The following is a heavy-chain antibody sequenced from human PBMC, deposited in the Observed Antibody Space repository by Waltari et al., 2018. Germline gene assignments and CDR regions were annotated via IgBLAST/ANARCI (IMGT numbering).Heavy chain of an antibody. CDR3: ARDSSCSSTKCYYKHGMDV. V-gene: IGHV3-30-3*01. J-gene: IGHJ6*02. Sequence: QVQLVESGGGVVQPGRSLGLSCAASGFSFRTYAMHWVRQAPGKGLEWVAVISNDGSNKYYADSVKGRFTISRDNSKNTLYLQMNSLRAEDTAVYYCARDSSCSSTKCYYKHGMDVWGQGTTVTVSS. CDR1: GFSFRTYA. D-gene: IGHD2-2*01. CDR2: ISNDGSNK.